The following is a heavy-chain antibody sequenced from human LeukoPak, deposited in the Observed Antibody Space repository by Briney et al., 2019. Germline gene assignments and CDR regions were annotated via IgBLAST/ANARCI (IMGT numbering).Heavy chain of an antibody. CDR2: IRYDGSNK. Sequence: GGSLRLSCAASGFTFSSYGTHWVRQAPGKGPEWVAFIRYDGSNKYYADSVKGRFTISRDNSKNTLYLQMNSLRAEDTAVYYCAKDLAVVGNMGDYWGQGTLVTVSS. J-gene: IGHJ4*02. CDR3: AKDLAVVGNMGDY. D-gene: IGHD6-19*01. V-gene: IGHV3-30*02. CDR1: GFTFSSYG.